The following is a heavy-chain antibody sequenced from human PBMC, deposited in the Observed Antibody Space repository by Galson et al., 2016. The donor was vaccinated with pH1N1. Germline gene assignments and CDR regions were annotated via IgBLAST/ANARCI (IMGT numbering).Heavy chain of an antibody. J-gene: IGHJ4*02. Sequence: SLRLSCAASGFTFSDYWMSWVRQAPGKGLEYVSGISNSGDSTYYANSVKGRFTISRDNSKNTLYLQMGSLRPEDMAVYYCTREDYYHSSGFGYWGQGTLVTVSS. CDR1: GFTFSDYW. CDR2: ISNSGDST. D-gene: IGHD3-22*01. CDR3: TREDYYHSSGFGY. V-gene: IGHV3-64*01.